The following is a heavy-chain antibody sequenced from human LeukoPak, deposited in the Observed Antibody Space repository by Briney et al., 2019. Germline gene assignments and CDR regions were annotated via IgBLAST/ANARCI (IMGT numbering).Heavy chain of an antibody. V-gene: IGHV3-49*03. CDR2: IRSKAYGGTT. J-gene: IGHJ4*02. CDR1: GFTFGDYA. Sequence: GGSLRLSCTASGFTFGDYAMSWFRQAPGKGLEWVGFIRSKAYGGTTEYAASVKGRFTISRDDSKSIAYLQMNSLKAEDTAVYYCTRNLYYDILTGYILGFDYWGQGTLVTVSS. D-gene: IGHD3-9*01. CDR3: TRNLYYDILTGYILGFDY.